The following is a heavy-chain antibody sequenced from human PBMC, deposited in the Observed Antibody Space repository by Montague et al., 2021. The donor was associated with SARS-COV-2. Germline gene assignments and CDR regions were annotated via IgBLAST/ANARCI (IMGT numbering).Heavy chain of an antibody. Sequence: SLRLSCAASGFTFDDYGMNWVRQAPGKGLEWVSGINWNGGSTGYAGSVKGRFTISRDNAKNSLYLQMNSLRAEDTALYYCARDSSSWRIQGFFGYWGQGTLVTVSS. CDR3: ARDSSSWRIQGFFGY. J-gene: IGHJ4*02. CDR2: INWNGGST. V-gene: IGHV3-20*04. D-gene: IGHD6-13*01. CDR1: GFTFDDYG.